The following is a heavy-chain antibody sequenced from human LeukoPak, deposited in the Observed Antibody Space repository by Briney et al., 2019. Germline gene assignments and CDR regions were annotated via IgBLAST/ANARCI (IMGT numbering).Heavy chain of an antibody. V-gene: IGHV4-39*07. J-gene: IGHJ1*01. D-gene: IGHD3-22*01. CDR3: ARGPTYYYDSSGYSFFFQH. CDR1: GGSISSSSYY. Sequence: SETLSLTCTVSGGSISSSSYYWGWIRQPPGKGLEWIGSIYSSGSTNYNPSLKSRVTISVDTSKNQFSLKLSSVTAADTAVYYCARGPTYYYDSSGYSFFFQHWGQGTLVTVSS. CDR2: IYSSGST.